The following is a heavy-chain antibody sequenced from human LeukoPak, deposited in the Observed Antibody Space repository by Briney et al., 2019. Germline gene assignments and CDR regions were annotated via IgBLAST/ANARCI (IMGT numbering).Heavy chain of an antibody. CDR3: TTRLTVTFGGVIVFDY. D-gene: IGHD3-16*02. J-gene: IGHJ4*02. V-gene: IGHV3-15*01. CDR1: GFTFSSYA. CDR2: IKSKTDGGTT. Sequence: GGSLTLSCAASGFTFSSYAMTWVRQAPGKGLEWVGRIKSKTDGGTTDYAAPVKGRFTISRDDSKNTLYLQMNSLKTEDTAVYYCTTRLTVTFGGVIVFDYWGQGTLVTVSS.